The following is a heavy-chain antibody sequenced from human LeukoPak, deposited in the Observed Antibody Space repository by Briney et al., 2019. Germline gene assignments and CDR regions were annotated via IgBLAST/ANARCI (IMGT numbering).Heavy chain of an antibody. CDR3: ASGGSYYPDAFDI. Sequence: SETLSLTCAVYGGSFSGYYWSWIRQPPGKGLEWIGEINHSGSTNYNPSLKSRVTISVDTSKNQFSLKLSSVTAADTAVYYCASGGSYYPDAFDIRGQGTMVTVSS. D-gene: IGHD1-26*01. CDR2: INHSGST. V-gene: IGHV4-34*01. CDR1: GGSFSGYY. J-gene: IGHJ3*02.